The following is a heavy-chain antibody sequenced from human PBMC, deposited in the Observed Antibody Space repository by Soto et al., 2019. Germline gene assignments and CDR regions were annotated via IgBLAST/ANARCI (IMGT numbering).Heavy chain of an antibody. CDR2: ISYDGSNK. V-gene: IGHV3-30*03. Sequence: GGSLRLSCAASGFTFSSYGMHWVRQAPGKGLEWVAVISYDGSNKYYADSVKGRFTISRDNAKNSLYLQMNSLRAEDTAVYYCARDLKVTHNVYGLDVWGQGTTVTVSS. CDR1: GFTFSSYG. D-gene: IGHD2-21*02. J-gene: IGHJ6*02. CDR3: ARDLKVTHNVYGLDV.